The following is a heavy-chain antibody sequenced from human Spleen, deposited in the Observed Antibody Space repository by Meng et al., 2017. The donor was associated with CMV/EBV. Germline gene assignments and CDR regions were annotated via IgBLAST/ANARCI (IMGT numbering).Heavy chain of an antibody. CDR3: AKGVGARPSILFDY. CDR2: IWYDGSNK. D-gene: IGHD1-26*01. J-gene: IGHJ4*02. CDR1: EFTFSHSG. V-gene: IGHV3-33*06. Sequence: GESLKISCVASEFTFSHSGMHWVRQAPGKGLEWVAVIWYDGSNKYYADSVKGRFTISRDNSKNTLYLQMNSLRAEDTAVYYCAKGVGARPSILFDYWGQGTLVTVSS.